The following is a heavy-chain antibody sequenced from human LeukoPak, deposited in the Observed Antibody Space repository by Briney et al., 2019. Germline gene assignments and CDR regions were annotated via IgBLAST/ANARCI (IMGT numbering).Heavy chain of an antibody. Sequence: GWSLRLSCAASGFTFSVYWMSWARQAPGKGLEWVGNINDVGSDKYYVDSVNGRFTFSRDNVKSLLYLQMNNLRAEDTAVYYCARHVAAGTVDYWGQGTLVTVSS. CDR2: INDVGSDK. V-gene: IGHV3-7*01. CDR3: ARHVAAGTVDY. J-gene: IGHJ4*02. D-gene: IGHD6-13*01. CDR1: GFTFSVYW.